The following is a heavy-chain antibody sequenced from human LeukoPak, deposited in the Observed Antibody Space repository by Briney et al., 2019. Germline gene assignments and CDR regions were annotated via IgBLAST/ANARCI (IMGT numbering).Heavy chain of an antibody. Sequence: SETLSLTCTVSGGSISSYYWSWIRQPPGKGLEWIGYILYSGSTNYNPSLKSRVTISVDTSKNQFTLKLSSVTAADTAVYYCARGAGYSSGWYDFDYWGQGTLVTVSS. CDR3: ARGAGYSSGWYDFDY. CDR1: GGSISSYY. D-gene: IGHD6-19*01. J-gene: IGHJ4*02. V-gene: IGHV4-59*01. CDR2: ILYSGST.